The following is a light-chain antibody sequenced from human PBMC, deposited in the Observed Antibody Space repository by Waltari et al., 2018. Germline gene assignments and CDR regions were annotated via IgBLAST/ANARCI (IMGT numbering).Light chain of an antibody. J-gene: IGLJ3*02. Sequence: QSVLTQPPSVSGAPGQRVTLSCPGRRPNLGAGYALPWYQQLPGTAPKLLIYGNSNRPSGVPDRFSGSKSGTSASLAITGLQAEDEADYYCQSYDSSLSGSVFGGGTKLTVL. CDR3: QSYDSSLSGSV. CDR1: RPNLGAGYA. V-gene: IGLV1-40*01. CDR2: GNS.